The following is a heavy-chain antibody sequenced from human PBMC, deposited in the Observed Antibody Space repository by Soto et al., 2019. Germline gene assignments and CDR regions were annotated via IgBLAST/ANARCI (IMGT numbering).Heavy chain of an antibody. Sequence: GGSLRLSCAASGFTFSSYAMHWVRQAPGKGLEWVAVISYDGSNKYYADSVKGRFTISRDNSKNTLYLQMNSLRAEDTAVYYCASRGEWYSSSWLVVGATNPFFDYWGQGTLVTVSS. CDR1: GFTFSSYA. V-gene: IGHV3-30-3*01. CDR3: ASRGEWYSSSWLVVGATNPFFDY. D-gene: IGHD6-13*01. CDR2: ISYDGSNK. J-gene: IGHJ4*02.